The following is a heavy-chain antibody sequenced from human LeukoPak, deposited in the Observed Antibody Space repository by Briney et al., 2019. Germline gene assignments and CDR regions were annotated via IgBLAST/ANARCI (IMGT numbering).Heavy chain of an antibody. J-gene: IGHJ6*02. V-gene: IGHV1-18*01. Sequence: ASVKVSCKASGYTFTSYGISWMRQAPGQGLEWMGWISAYNGNTNYAQKLQGRVTMTTDTSTSTAYMELRSLRSDDTAVYYCARDRLLAAWLSAFYYYYGMDVWGQGTTVTVSS. CDR1: GYTFTSYG. CDR3: ARDRLLAAWLSAFYYYYGMDV. CDR2: ISAYNGNT. D-gene: IGHD3-22*01.